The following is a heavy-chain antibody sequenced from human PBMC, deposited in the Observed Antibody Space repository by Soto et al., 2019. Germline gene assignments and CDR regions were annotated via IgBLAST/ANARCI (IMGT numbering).Heavy chain of an antibody. D-gene: IGHD5-12*01. CDR3: AKAGQRIKMATSDFDY. CDR1: GFTFSSYG. J-gene: IGHJ4*02. V-gene: IGHV3-30*18. CDR2: ISYDGSNK. Sequence: GGSLRLSCAASGFTFSSYGMHWVRQAPGKGLEWVAVISYDGSNKYYADSVKGRFTISRDNSKNTLYLQMDSLRAEDTAVYYCAKAGQRIKMATSDFDYWGQGTLVTVSS.